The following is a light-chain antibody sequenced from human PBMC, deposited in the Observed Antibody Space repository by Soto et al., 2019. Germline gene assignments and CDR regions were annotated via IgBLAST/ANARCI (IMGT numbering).Light chain of an antibody. CDR3: QHYGSSPYT. J-gene: IGKJ2*01. Sequence: EIVMTQAPATLSVSPGERATLSGRASQSINSNLAWYQQKPCQAPRLLIYGASTRATDDPPRFSGSGSGTDFTLTISSLQSEDFAVYYCQHYGSSPYTFGQGTKLEIK. CDR2: GAS. V-gene: IGKV3-15*01. CDR1: QSINSN.